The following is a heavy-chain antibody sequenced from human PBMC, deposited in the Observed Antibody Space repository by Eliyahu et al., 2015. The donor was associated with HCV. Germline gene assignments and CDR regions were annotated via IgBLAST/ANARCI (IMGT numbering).Heavy chain of an antibody. CDR3: ARGYYYGSGPYCNDY. CDR2: IYNTGST. Sequence: QVQLQESGPGLVKPSETLSLNCTVSXGSVXGYYWNWIRQPAGKGLEWCGRIYNTGSTNYNPSLKSRVTMSVDTSNNQFSLKLSSLTAADTAVYYCARGYYYGSGPYCNDYWGPGTLVTVSS. V-gene: IGHV4-4*07. D-gene: IGHD3-10*01. CDR1: XGSVXGYY. J-gene: IGHJ4*02.